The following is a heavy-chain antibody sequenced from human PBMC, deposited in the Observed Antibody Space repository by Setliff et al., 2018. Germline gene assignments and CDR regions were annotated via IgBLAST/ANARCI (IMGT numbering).Heavy chain of an antibody. CDR3: AREPSPIDALDI. CDR1: GGSITSGNNY. CDR2: IYSIGGA. V-gene: IGHV4-61*02. Sequence: SETLSLTCTVSGGSITSGNNYWSGIRQPAGKGLEWIGRIYSIGGATYNPSLKGRVTISLDRSENEFSLNLTSVTAADTAVYFCAREPSPIDALDIWGQGTMVTVSS. J-gene: IGHJ3*02.